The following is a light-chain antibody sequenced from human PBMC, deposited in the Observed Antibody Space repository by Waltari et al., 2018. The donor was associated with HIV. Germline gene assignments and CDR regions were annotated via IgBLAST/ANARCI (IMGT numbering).Light chain of an antibody. V-gene: IGLV2-14*01. CDR1: SSDIGSYHY. Sequence: QSALTQPASVSGSLGQSITISCIGTSSDIGSYHYVSWYQHHPDKAPTLFIYDSNARPSGVPFRFSGSKSGNTASLTISGLQAEDEADYYCSSYTSTSTLLFGGGTKVTVL. CDR2: DSN. CDR3: SSYTSTSTLL. J-gene: IGLJ3*02.